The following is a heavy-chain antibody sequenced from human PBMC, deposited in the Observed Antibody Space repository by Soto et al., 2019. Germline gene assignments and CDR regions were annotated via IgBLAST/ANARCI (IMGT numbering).Heavy chain of an antibody. Sequence: AAGKVSCKDSCYTFTSYGISLLRHCTGQGLGWMGWISAYNGNTNYAQKLQGRVTMTTDTSTSTAYMELRSLRSDDTAVYYCARPQGYSSSWYFDIWGRGTLVTVSS. CDR3: ARPQGYSSSWYFDI. V-gene: IGHV1-18*01. J-gene: IGHJ2*01. CDR2: ISAYNGNT. CDR1: CYTFTSYG. D-gene: IGHD6-13*01.